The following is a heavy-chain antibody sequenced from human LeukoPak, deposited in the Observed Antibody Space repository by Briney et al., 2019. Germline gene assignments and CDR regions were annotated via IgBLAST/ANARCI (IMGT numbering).Heavy chain of an antibody. D-gene: IGHD1-1*01. CDR2: IYHSGST. V-gene: IGHV4-39*07. CDR1: GGSISSGSYY. J-gene: IGHJ4*02. CDR3: AGINWNYVGY. Sequence: SETLSLTCTVSGGSISSGSYYWGWIRQPPGKGLEWIGSIYHSGSTYYNPSLKSRVTISVDTSKNQFSLKLSSVTAADTAVYYCAGINWNYVGYWGQGTLVTVSS.